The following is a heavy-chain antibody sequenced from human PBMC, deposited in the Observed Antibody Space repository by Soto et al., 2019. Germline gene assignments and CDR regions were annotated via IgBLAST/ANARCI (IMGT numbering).Heavy chain of an antibody. D-gene: IGHD3-9*01. V-gene: IGHV1-18*01. CDR1: GYTFTNYG. CDR2: ISAYNGNT. CDR3: ARENQYYDILTGYFNDY. J-gene: IGHJ4*02. Sequence: QVQLVQSGAEVKKPGASVKVSCRASGYTFTNYGISWVRQAPGQGXEWMGWISAYNGNTNYAQKLQGRVTMTTXXXXXXXXXXXRSLRSDDTAVYYCARENQYYDILTGYFNDYWGQGTLVTVSS.